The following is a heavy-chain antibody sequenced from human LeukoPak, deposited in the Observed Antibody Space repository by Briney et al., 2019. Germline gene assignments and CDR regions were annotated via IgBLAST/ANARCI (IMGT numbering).Heavy chain of an antibody. J-gene: IGHJ4*02. V-gene: IGHV4-59*01. CDR2: IYHSGST. CDR1: GGSMSSYY. Sequence: SETLSLTCSVSGGSMSSYYWSWIRQSPGKGLEWIGYIYHSGSTDYNSSLKSRVTISEDTSKKQFSLKVSSVTAADTAVYYCARAPSVVITTYYFDYWGQGTLVTVSS. CDR3: ARAPSVVITTYYFDY. D-gene: IGHD3-22*01.